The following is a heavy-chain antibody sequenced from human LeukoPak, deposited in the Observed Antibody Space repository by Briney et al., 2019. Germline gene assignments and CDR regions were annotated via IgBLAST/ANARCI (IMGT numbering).Heavy chain of an antibody. CDR3: AKDQVSYYGSGSYYNQDY. V-gene: IGHV3-23*01. Sequence: PGGSLRLSCAASGFTFSSYSMNWVRQAPGKGLEWASAISGSGGSTYYADSVKGRFTISRDNSKNTLYLQMNSLRAEDTAVYYCAKDQVSYYGSGSYYNQDYWGQGTLVTVSS. D-gene: IGHD3-10*01. J-gene: IGHJ4*02. CDR2: ISGSGGST. CDR1: GFTFSSYS.